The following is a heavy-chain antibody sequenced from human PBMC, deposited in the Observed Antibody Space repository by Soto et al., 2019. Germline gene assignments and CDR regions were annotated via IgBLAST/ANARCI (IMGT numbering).Heavy chain of an antibody. CDR3: AHRVLRAVFGLVTTTAIYFDF. Sequence: QITLNESGPTVVKPTETLTLTCTFSGFSLTTSGVGVGWVRQSPGKAPEWLAFIYWDDAKRYSTSLKSRLTTTKDTSKNQVVLTMANVDPADTATYYCAHRVLRAVFGLVTTTAIYFDFWGQGTPVVVSS. CDR2: IYWDDAK. J-gene: IGHJ4*02. V-gene: IGHV2-5*02. D-gene: IGHD3-3*01. CDR1: GFSLTTSGVG.